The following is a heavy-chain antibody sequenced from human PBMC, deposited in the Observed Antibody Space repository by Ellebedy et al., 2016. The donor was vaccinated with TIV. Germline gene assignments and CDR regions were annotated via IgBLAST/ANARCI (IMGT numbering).Heavy chain of an antibody. V-gene: IGHV3-74*01. D-gene: IGHD1-26*01. CDR3: VRDGVGAPPFDY. CDR1: GFTFSNHW. CDR2: IKGDGSST. J-gene: IGHJ4*02. Sequence: PGGSLRLSCATSGFTFSNHWMHWVRQAPGKGLEWVSRIKGDGSSTDYADPVRGRFIISRDNAKDTLFLQMDNLRAEDTAVYYCVRDGVGAPPFDYWGQGTLVIVSS.